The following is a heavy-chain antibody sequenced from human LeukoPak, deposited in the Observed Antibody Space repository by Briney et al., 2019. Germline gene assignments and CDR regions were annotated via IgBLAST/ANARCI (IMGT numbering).Heavy chain of an antibody. Sequence: GGSLRLSCAVSGFTFSSYWMNWVRQAPGKGLEWVASMKQDGGEKSYVDSVKGRFTISRDNARNSLYLQMSSLRAEDTAVYYCARDGTAAGLYFDLWGQGTLVTVSS. D-gene: IGHD6-13*01. CDR2: MKQDGGEK. CDR3: ARDGTAAGLYFDL. CDR1: GFTFSSYW. J-gene: IGHJ4*01. V-gene: IGHV3-7*01.